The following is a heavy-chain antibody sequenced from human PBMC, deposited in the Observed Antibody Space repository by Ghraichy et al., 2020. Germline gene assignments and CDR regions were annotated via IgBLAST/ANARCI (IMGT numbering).Heavy chain of an antibody. V-gene: IGHV1-2*02. J-gene: IGHJ3*02. CDR3: ARARGRIAVAGTYAFDI. D-gene: IGHD6-19*01. CDR2: INPNSGGT. Sequence: ASVKVSCKASGYTFTGYYMHWVRQAPGQGLEWMGWINPNSGGTNYAQKFQGRVTMTRDTSISTAYMELSRLRSDDTAVYYCARARGRIAVAGTYAFDIWGQGTMVTVSS. CDR1: GYTFTGYY.